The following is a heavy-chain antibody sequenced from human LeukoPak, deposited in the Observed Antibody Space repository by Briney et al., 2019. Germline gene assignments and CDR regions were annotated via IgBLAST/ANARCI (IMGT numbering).Heavy chain of an antibody. J-gene: IGHJ5*02. CDR3: ARHYYGSGRTNWFDP. Sequence: SETLSLTCTVSGGSISSYYWSWIRQPPGKGLEGIGYIYYSGSTNYNPSLKSRVTISVDTSKNQYSLKLSSVTAADTAVYYCARHYYGSGRTNWFDPWGQGTLVTVSS. V-gene: IGHV4-59*08. CDR2: IYYSGST. CDR1: GGSISSYY. D-gene: IGHD3-10*01.